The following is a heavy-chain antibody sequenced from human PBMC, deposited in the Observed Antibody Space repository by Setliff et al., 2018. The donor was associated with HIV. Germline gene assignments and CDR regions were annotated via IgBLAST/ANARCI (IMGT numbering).Heavy chain of an antibody. J-gene: IGHJ6*03. V-gene: IGHV3-74*01. CDR1: GFAFSTYW. CDR3: ARGRRDCSSGSCYGPYYMDV. CDR2: INTDERYT. Sequence: GSLRLSCAASGFAFSTYWMHWVRQAPGKGLVWVSRINTDERYTLYADSVKGRFTISRDNAKSTLYLQMNSLRAEDTATYYCARGRRDCSSGSCYGPYYMDVWGKGTTVTV. D-gene: IGHD2-15*01.